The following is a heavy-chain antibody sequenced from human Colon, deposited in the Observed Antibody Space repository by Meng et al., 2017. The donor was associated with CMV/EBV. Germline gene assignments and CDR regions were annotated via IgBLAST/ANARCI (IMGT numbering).Heavy chain of an antibody. V-gene: IGHV3-23*03. CDR3: AKHVAGPNKGWFDL. D-gene: IGHD4/OR15-4a*01. Sequence: GESLKISCAASGITLSAYAVTWVRQAPGKGLEWVSMVYSSATSTFYADSVRGRFTISRDNSKNTVYLQMNNLRAEDTALYYCAKHVAGPNKGWFDLWGQGTLVTVSS. CDR1: GITLSAYA. CDR2: VYSSATST. J-gene: IGHJ5*02.